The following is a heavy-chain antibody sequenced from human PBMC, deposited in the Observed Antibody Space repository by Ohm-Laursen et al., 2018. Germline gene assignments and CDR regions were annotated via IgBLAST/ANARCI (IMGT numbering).Heavy chain of an antibody. J-gene: IGHJ4*02. V-gene: IGHV3-23*01. CDR2: ISGGGGST. CDR3: ARDWNASGSY. D-gene: IGHD3-10*01. Sequence: SLRLSCAASGFTFNTYAMNWVRQAPGKGLEWISAISGGGGSTYYADSVKGRFTISRDNAKNSLYLQMNSLRAEDMAVYYCARDWNASGSYWGQGTLVTVSS. CDR1: GFTFNTYA.